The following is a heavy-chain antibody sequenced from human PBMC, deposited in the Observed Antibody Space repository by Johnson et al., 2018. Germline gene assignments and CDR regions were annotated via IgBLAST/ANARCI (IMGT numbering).Heavy chain of an antibody. Sequence: VQLVESGGGVVQPGRSLRLSCAASGFTFSSYGMHWVRQAPGKGLEWVAVISYDGSNKYYADSVKGRFTISRDNSKNTLYLQMNHLRAEDTAVYYCAKDQSPEVGVDPFDIWGQGTMVTVSS. J-gene: IGHJ3*02. CDR3: AKDQSPEVGVDPFDI. V-gene: IGHV3-30*18. CDR1: GFTFSSYG. D-gene: IGHD1-26*01. CDR2: ISYDGSNK.